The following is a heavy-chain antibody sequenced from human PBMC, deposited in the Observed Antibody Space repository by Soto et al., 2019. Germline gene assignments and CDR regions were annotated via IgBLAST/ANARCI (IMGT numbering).Heavy chain of an antibody. CDR2: IYHSGST. CDR1: GVSIRSSNW. Sequence: SETQSLTCAFSGVSIRSSNWWSWVRQPPGKGLEWIGEIYHSGSTNYNPSLKSRVTISVDKSKNQFSLKLSSVTAADTAVYYCARAAMGGSSWPFDYWGQGTLVTVSS. V-gene: IGHV4-4*02. D-gene: IGHD6-13*01. J-gene: IGHJ4*02. CDR3: ARAAMGGSSWPFDY.